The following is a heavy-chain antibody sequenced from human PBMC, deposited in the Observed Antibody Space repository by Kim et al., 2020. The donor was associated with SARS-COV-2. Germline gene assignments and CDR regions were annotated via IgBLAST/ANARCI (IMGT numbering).Heavy chain of an antibody. V-gene: IGHV1-3*01. CDR3: ARDLRREVGDY. J-gene: IGHJ4*02. Sequence: KYSQKFQGRVTITRDTSASTAYMELSSLRSEDTAVYYCARDLRREVGDYWGQGTLVTVSS. D-gene: IGHD1-26*01.